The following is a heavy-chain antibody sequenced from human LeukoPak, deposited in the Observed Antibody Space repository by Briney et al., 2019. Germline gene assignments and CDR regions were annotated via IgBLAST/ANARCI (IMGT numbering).Heavy chain of an antibody. CDR1: GGSISSYY. V-gene: IGHV4-59*01. CDR3: AGCSSTSCDYDAFDI. CDR2: IYYSGSI. Sequence: SETLSLTCTVSGGSISSYYWSWIRQPPGKGLEWIGYIYYSGSINYNPSLKSRVTISVDTSKNQFSLKLSSVAAADTAVYYCAGCSSTSCDYDAFDIWGQGTMVTISS. D-gene: IGHD2-2*01. J-gene: IGHJ3*02.